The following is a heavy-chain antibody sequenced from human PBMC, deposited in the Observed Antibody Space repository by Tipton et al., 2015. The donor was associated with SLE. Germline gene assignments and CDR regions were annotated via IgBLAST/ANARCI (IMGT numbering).Heavy chain of an antibody. CDR1: GDSINGRY. CDR2: VYHTGAS. J-gene: IGHJ4*02. D-gene: IGHD1-26*01. V-gene: IGHV4-59*11. Sequence: TLSLTCTVSGDSINGRYWSWIRQPPGKGLEYIGYVYHTGASIYNPSLKNRVSISVDTSRNQFSLTLSAVTVADTAMYYCARGGGSYYDYWGQGTLVTVSS. CDR3: ARGGGSYYDY.